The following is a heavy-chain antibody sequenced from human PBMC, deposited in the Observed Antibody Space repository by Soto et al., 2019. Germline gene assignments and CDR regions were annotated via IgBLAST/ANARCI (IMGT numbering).Heavy chain of an antibody. CDR2: IYSSGSA. J-gene: IGHJ4*02. Sequence: PSETLSLTCTVSRASIYTYSWTWIRQPAGKGLQWIGHIYSSGSANCSPSLKSRVSMSVDSSKNQISLKLSSVTAADTAVYYCATIVGANDYWGQGTLVTVSS. CDR1: RASIYTYS. V-gene: IGHV4-4*07. CDR3: ATIVGANDY. D-gene: IGHD1-26*01.